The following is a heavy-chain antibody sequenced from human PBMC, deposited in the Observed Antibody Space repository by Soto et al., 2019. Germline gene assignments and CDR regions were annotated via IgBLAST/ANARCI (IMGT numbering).Heavy chain of an antibody. D-gene: IGHD1-26*01. V-gene: IGHV1-46*01. CDR1: GYTFTSYY. CDR3: ARALTEWELDY. J-gene: IGHJ4*02. CDR2: INPSGGST. Sequence: ASVKVSCKASGYTFTSYYMHWVRQAPGQGLEWMGIINPSGGSTSYAQKFQGRVTMTRDTSTSTVYVDLSSLRSEDTAVYYCARALTEWELDYWGQGTLVTVSS.